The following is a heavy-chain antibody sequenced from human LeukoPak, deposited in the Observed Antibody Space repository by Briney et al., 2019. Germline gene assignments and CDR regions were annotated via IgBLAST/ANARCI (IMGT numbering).Heavy chain of an antibody. CDR3: ARGLVVPDAINFDY. D-gene: IGHD2-2*01. CDR2: IYPGDSDT. Sequence: GESLKISCKGSGYSFTSYCIGWVRQMPGKGLEWLGIIYPGDSDTRYSPSFKGQVTISADKSISTAYLQWSSLKASDTAMYYCARGLVVPDAINFDYWGQGTLVTVSS. J-gene: IGHJ4*02. V-gene: IGHV5-51*01. CDR1: GYSFTSYC.